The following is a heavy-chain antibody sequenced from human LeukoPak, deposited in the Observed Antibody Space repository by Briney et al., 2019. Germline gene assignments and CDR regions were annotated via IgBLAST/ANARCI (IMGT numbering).Heavy chain of an antibody. CDR1: GFTFSSYA. CDR3: AKNGDRGAYCTGGTCYPYFYYYMDV. J-gene: IGHJ6*03. CDR2: ISYDGSNK. V-gene: IGHV3-30*04. Sequence: PGGSLRLSCAASGFTFSSYAMHWVRQAPGKGLEWVAVISYDGSNKYYADSVKGRFTISRDNSKNTLYLQMNSLRAEDTAIYYCAKNGDRGAYCTGGTCYPYFYYYMDVWGKGTTVT. D-gene: IGHD2-15*01.